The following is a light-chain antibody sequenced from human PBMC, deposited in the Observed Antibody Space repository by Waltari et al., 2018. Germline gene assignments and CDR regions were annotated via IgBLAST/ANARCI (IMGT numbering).Light chain of an antibody. V-gene: IGLV3-19*01. CDR3: NSRDSSGNHVV. CDR2: GKN. Sequence: SSELTQDPAVSVALVQPVRITCQGGRLRSYYASWSQQKPGQAPVLVIYGKNNRPSGIPDRFSGSRSGNTASLTITGAQAEDEADYYCNSRDSSGNHVVFGGGTKLTVL. J-gene: IGLJ2*01. CDR1: RLRSYY.